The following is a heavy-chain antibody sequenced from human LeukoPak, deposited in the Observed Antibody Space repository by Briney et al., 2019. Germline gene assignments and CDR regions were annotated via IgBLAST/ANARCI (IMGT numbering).Heavy chain of an antibody. Sequence: ASVKVSCKASGGTFSTVTLNWVRQAPGQGLEWIGGITPLFRTPNYAQKFQGRVSITAVESMTTVYTEMSRLRLEDTAVYYCARGWLGETSVVTPYNFWGQGTLVSVSS. J-gene: IGHJ4*02. CDR3: ARGWLGETSVVTPYNF. CDR1: GGTFSTVT. D-gene: IGHD2-21*02. CDR2: ITPLFRTP. V-gene: IGHV1-69*13.